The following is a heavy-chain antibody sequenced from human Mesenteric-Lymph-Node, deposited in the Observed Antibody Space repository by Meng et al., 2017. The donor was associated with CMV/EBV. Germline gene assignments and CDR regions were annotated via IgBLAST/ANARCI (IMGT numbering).Heavy chain of an antibody. D-gene: IGHD2-15*01. CDR2: MNPSSGNT. CDR3: ASDRHDCSASSCPDDYFDY. J-gene: IGHJ4*02. Sequence: ASVKVSCKASGYTFNSYDINWVRQATGQGLEWMGWMNPSSGNTGYAQKFQGRVTMTRKADIRTAYMELSSLRSEDTAVYYCASDRHDCSASSCPDDYFDYWGRGTLVTVSS. V-gene: IGHV1-8*01. CDR1: GYTFNSYD.